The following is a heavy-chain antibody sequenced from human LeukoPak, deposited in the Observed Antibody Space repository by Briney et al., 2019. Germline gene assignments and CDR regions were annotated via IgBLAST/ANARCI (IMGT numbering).Heavy chain of an antibody. V-gene: IGHV4-61*02. Sequence: SETLSLTCAVSGGSISSDSFYWSWIRQPAGKGLEWIGRIFASGSTNYNPSLKSRVTMSVDTSKNQFSLKLSSVTAADTAVYYCARSTGQYQLLYFYHYMDVWGKGTTVTVSS. CDR1: GGSISSDSFY. CDR3: ARSTGQYQLLYFYHYMDV. CDR2: IFASGST. D-gene: IGHD2-2*01. J-gene: IGHJ6*03.